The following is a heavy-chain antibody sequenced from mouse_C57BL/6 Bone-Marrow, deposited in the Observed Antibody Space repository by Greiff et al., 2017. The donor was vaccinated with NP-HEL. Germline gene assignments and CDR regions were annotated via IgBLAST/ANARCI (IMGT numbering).Heavy chain of an antibody. CDR3: ARRKKGWYFDV. V-gene: IGHV3-8*01. J-gene: IGHJ1*03. Sequence: EVKLVESGPGLAKPSQTLSLTCSVTGYSITSDYWNWIRKFPGNKLEYIGYISYSGSTYYNPSLKSRISITRDTSKTKYYLKLNSVTTEDTATYYCARRKKGWYFDVWGTGTTLTVSS. CDR2: ISYSGST. CDR1: GYSITSDY.